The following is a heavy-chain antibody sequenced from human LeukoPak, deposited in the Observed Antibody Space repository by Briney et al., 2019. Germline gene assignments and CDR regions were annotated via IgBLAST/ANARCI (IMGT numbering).Heavy chain of an antibody. Sequence: GESLRLSCAASGFSFTTYWMGWVRQAPGKGLEWVANIRQDGTEKYYVDSVKGRFTISRDNAKNSLYLQMNSLRVEDTAVYYCAKLAKYFYGSETYYFFEHWGQGTPVTASS. CDR1: GFSFTTYW. CDR2: IRQDGTEK. V-gene: IGHV3-7*01. CDR3: AKLAKYFYGSETYYFFEH. J-gene: IGHJ4*02. D-gene: IGHD3-10*01.